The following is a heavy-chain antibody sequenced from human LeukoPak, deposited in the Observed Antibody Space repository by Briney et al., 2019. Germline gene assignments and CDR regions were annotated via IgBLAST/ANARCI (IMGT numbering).Heavy chain of an antibody. D-gene: IGHD7-27*01. CDR1: GFTFSNAW. CDR3: ATDGPSPWGLRYFDF. J-gene: IGHJ4*02. CDR2: IKSKTDGATI. V-gene: IGHV3-15*01. Sequence: GGSLRLSCAASGFTFSNAWISWVRQAPGKGLEWVGRIKSKTDGATIEYAAPVKGRFTISRDDTTNMVYLQMNSLKTEDTAVYYCATDGPSPWGLRYFDFWGQGTLVTVSS.